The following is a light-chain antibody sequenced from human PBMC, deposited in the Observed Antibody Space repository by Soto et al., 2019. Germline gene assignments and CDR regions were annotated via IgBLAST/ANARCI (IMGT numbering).Light chain of an antibody. Sequence: EIVMTQSPATLSVSPGERATLSCRASQSVSDNLAWYQQKPGQAPRLLIYGASTRATGIPARFSGSGSGTAFTLTISSLQSEDSAVYYCQQFNSWLWTFGQGTKVEIK. J-gene: IGKJ1*01. CDR1: QSVSDN. CDR2: GAS. V-gene: IGKV3-15*01. CDR3: QQFNSWLWT.